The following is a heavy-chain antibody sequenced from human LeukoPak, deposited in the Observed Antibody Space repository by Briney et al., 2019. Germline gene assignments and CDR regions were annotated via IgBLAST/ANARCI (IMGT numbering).Heavy chain of an antibody. CDR3: AAHYVWGSYLDY. CDR2: IYSGGST. CDR1: GFTVSSNY. D-gene: IGHD3-16*02. J-gene: IGHJ4*02. Sequence: GGSLRLSCAASGFTVSSNYMSWVRQAPGKGLEWVSVIYSGGSTYYADSVKGRFTISRDNSKNTLYLQMNSLRAEDTAVYYCAAHYVWGSYLDYWGQGTLVTVSS. V-gene: IGHV3-53*01.